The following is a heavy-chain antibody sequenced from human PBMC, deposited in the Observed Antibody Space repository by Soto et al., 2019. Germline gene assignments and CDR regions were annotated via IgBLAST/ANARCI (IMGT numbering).Heavy chain of an antibody. CDR1: GFTFSSYW. V-gene: IGHV3-74*01. J-gene: IGHJ6*03. CDR2: INGVGRST. D-gene: IGHD3-3*01. Sequence: EVQLVESGGGLVQPGGSLRLSCEASGFTFSSYWMHWVRQAPGKGLVWVSRINGVGRSTSYADSVKGRFTISRDNAKNTLYLQMNSLRAEDTAVYYCTRDAYYDFWSGYSGYYYYYMDVWGKGTTVTVSS. CDR3: TRDAYYDFWSGYSGYYYYYMDV.